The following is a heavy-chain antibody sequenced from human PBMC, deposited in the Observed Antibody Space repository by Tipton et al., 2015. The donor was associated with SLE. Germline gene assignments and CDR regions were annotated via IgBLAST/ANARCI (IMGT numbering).Heavy chain of an antibody. CDR3: ASRPGTRGEFDY. V-gene: IGHV4-39*01. J-gene: IGHJ4*02. D-gene: IGHD1-14*01. CDR2: IYYSGST. Sequence: TLSLTCTVSGGSISSSNYYWGWIRQPPGKGLEWIGSIYYSGSTYYNPSLKSRVTISVDTSKNQFSLKLSSVTAADTAVYYCASRPGTRGEFDYWGQGTLVTVSS. CDR1: GGSISSSNYY.